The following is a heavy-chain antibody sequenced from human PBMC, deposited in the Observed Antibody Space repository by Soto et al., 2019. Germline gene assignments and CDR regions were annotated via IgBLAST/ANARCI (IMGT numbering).Heavy chain of an antibody. D-gene: IGHD2-15*01. J-gene: IGHJ6*03. V-gene: IGHV1-8*01. CDR3: ARGECSGGSCYSWVGSYYYYMDV. CDR1: GYTFTSYG. CDR2: MNPNSGNT. Sequence: QVQLVQSGAEVKKPGASVKVSCKASGYTFTSYGINWVRQATGQGLECMGWMNPNSGNTGYAQKFQGRVTMTRNTSISTAYMELSSLRSEDTAVYYCARGECSGGSCYSWVGSYYYYMDVWGKGTTVTVSS.